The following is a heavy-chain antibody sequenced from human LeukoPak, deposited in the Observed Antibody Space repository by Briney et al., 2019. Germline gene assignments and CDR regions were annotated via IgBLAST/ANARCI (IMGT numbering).Heavy chain of an antibody. CDR3: AREQFDP. Sequence: AGGSLRLSCAASGFTFSSYWMHWVRQAPGKGLAWVSRINSDGSSTSYADSVKGRFTISRDNTKNTLYLQMNSLRVEDTAVYYCAREQFDPWGQGTLVTVSA. V-gene: IGHV3-74*01. CDR2: INSDGSST. J-gene: IGHJ5*02. CDR1: GFTFSSYW.